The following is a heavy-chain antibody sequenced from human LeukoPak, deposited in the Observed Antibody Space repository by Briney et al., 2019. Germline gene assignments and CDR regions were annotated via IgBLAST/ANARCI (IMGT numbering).Heavy chain of an antibody. J-gene: IGHJ4*02. CDR3: ARGKGYVWGSYRLGFDY. V-gene: IGHV4-38-2*02. Sequence: SETLSLTCTVSGYSISSGYYWGWIRQPPGKGLEWIGSLYYSGNTYYNPSLKSRVTISVDTSKNQFSLKLRSVTAADTAVYYCARGKGYVWGSYRLGFDYWGQGTLVTVSS. CDR2: LYYSGNT. D-gene: IGHD3-16*02. CDR1: GYSISSGYY.